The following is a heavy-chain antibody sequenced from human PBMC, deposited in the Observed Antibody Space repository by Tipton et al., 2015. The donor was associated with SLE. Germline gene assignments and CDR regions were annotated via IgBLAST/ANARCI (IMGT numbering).Heavy chain of an antibody. Sequence: SLRLSCAASGFTFIKYGIHWVRQSPGKGLEWVAAVWSDGSNKNYADSVKGRFTISRDNSKNTVDMQLNSLRAEDTAVYYCARGGAPPYYYYYMDVWGKGTTVIVS. CDR1: GFTFIKYG. V-gene: IGHV3-33*01. CDR3: ARGGAPPYYYYYMDV. CDR2: VWSDGSNK. J-gene: IGHJ6*03.